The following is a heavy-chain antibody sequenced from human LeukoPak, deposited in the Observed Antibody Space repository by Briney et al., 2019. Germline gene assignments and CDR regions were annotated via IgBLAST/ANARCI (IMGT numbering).Heavy chain of an antibody. V-gene: IGHV3-48*02. Sequence: GGSLRLSGAASGFSFSTYVMNWVRQAPGKGLEWVALIGSGGDTIYYADSVKGRFTISRDNAKNSLFLQMNSLREEDTAVYFCARKLALWGQGTLVTVSS. CDR3: ARKLAL. CDR2: IGSGGDTI. J-gene: IGHJ4*02. CDR1: GFSFSTYV.